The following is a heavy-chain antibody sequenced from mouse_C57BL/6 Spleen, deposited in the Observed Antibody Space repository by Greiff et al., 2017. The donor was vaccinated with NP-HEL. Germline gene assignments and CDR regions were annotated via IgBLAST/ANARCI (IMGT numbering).Heavy chain of an antibody. Sequence: VQLQQPGAELVRPGSSVKLSCKASGYTFTSYWMHWVKQRPIQGLEWIGNIDPSDSETHYNQKFKDKATLTVDKSSSTAYMQLSSLTSEDSAVYYCARFPHYYGSSYDYFDYWGQGTTLTVSS. CDR3: ARFPHYYGSSYDYFDY. J-gene: IGHJ2*01. CDR1: GYTFTSYW. CDR2: IDPSDSET. D-gene: IGHD1-1*01. V-gene: IGHV1-52*01.